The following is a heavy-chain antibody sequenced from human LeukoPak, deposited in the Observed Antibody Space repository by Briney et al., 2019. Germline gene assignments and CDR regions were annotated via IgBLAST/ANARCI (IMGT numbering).Heavy chain of an antibody. J-gene: IGHJ4*02. V-gene: IGHV5-51*01. CDR2: IYPGDSDT. Sequence: GGSLKISCQGSGSPFTSYWIGWVRRLHGKGLEWMGIIYPGDSDTRYSPSFQGQVTISADKSISTAYLQWSSLKASDTAMYYCARRPQYSSGWYYFDYWGQGTLVTVSS. CDR3: ARRPQYSSGWYYFDY. CDR1: GSPFTSYW. D-gene: IGHD6-19*01.